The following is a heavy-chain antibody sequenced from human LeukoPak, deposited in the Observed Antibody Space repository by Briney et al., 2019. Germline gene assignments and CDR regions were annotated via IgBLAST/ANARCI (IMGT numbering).Heavy chain of an antibody. D-gene: IGHD6-13*01. CDR3: ARELHSSWFDY. CDR1: GYAFTVCH. V-gene: IGHV1-2*04. CDR2: INPNTGVT. Sequence: ASVKVSCKASGYAFTVCHVYWVRQAPGQGLEWMGWINPNTGVTKYAQKFEGWVTITRDTSISTAYMALSRLRSDDTAIYYCARELHSSWFDYWGQGTLVTVSS. J-gene: IGHJ4*02.